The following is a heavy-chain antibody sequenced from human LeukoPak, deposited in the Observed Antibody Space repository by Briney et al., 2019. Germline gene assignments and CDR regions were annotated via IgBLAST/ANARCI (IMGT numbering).Heavy chain of an antibody. Sequence: PSETLSLTCTVSGGSISSYYWSWIRQPPGKGLEWIGYIYYSGSTNYNPSLKSRVTISVDTTKNQFSLKLSSVTAADTAVYYCARHKENMIVVVNYAFDIWGQGTMVTVSS. CDR2: IYYSGST. V-gene: IGHV4-59*08. CDR1: GGSISSYY. CDR3: ARHKENMIVVVNYAFDI. D-gene: IGHD3-22*01. J-gene: IGHJ3*02.